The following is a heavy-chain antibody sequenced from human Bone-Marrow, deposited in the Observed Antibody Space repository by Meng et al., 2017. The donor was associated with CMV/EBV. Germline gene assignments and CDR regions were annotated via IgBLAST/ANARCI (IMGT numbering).Heavy chain of an antibody. CDR2: IYYSGST. CDR1: GGSISSYY. J-gene: IGHJ3*02. Sequence: GSLRLSCTVSGGSISSYYWSWIRQPPGKGLEWIGYIYYSGSTNYNPSLKSRVTISVDTSKNQFSLKLSSVTAADTAVYYCAGETLSDSSGYTPDPGAFDIWGQGTMVTVSS. D-gene: IGHD3-22*01. V-gene: IGHV4-59*01. CDR3: AGETLSDSSGYTPDPGAFDI.